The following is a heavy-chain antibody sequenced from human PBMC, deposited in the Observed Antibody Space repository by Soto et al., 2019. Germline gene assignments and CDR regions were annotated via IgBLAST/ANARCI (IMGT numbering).Heavy chain of an antibody. J-gene: IGHJ6*02. CDR3: ARELQVQLERPGYGMDV. Sequence: ASVKVSCKASGYTFTGYYMHWVRQAPGQGLEWMGWINPNSGGTNYAQKFQGWVTMTRDTSISTAYMELSRLRSDDTAVYYFARELQVQLERPGYGMDVWGQGTTVTVSS. V-gene: IGHV1-2*04. CDR1: GYTFTGYY. D-gene: IGHD1-1*01. CDR2: INPNSGGT.